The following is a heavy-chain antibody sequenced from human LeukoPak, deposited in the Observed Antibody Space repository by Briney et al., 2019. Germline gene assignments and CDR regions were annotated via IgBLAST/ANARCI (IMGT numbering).Heavy chain of an antibody. CDR1: GFTFSSYW. V-gene: IGHV3-7*01. D-gene: IGHD3-22*01. CDR2: IKQDGSEK. CDR3: ARESHSGYYYSSDFDY. Sequence: GGSLRLSCAASGFTFSSYWMSWVRQAPGKGLEWVANIKQDGSEKYYVDSVKGRFTISRDNAKNSLYLQMNSLRAEDTAVYYCARESHSGYYYSSDFDYWGQGTLVTVSS. J-gene: IGHJ4*02.